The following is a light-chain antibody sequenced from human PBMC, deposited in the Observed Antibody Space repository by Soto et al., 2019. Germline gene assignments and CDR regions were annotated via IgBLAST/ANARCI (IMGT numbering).Light chain of an antibody. Sequence: QSALTRPASVSGSPGQSITIFCTGTSSDIGIYNFVSWYQQHPGKAPKLMIYNVYSRPSGVSSRFSGSKSGNTASLTISWLQAEDEADYYCNSYTSASTYVFGTGTKLTVL. CDR3: NSYTSASTYV. V-gene: IGLV2-14*03. CDR1: SSDIGIYNF. J-gene: IGLJ1*01. CDR2: NVY.